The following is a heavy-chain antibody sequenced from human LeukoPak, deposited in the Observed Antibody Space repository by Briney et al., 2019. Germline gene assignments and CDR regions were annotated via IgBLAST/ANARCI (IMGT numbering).Heavy chain of an antibody. CDR1: GGSISSYY. J-gene: IGHJ6*03. CDR2: IYTSGST. D-gene: IGHD6-19*01. CDR3: AREGNSSGWFRGEYYYYYMDV. V-gene: IGHV4-4*07. Sequence: SETLSLTCTVSGGSISSYYWSWIRQPAGKGLEWIGRIYTSGSTNYNPSLKSRVTMSVDTSKNQFSLKLSSVTAADTAVYHCAREGNSSGWFRGEYYYYYMDVWGKGTTVTVSS.